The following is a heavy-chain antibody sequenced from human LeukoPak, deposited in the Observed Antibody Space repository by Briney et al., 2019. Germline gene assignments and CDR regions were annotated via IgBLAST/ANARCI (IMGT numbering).Heavy chain of an antibody. J-gene: IGHJ3*02. CDR3: VRQLGEGLVDAFDI. V-gene: IGHV3-21*01. D-gene: IGHD3/OR15-3a*01. CDR1: GFTFSDYS. Sequence: GGSLRLSCAASGFTFSDYSMNWVRQAAGKGLEWVSSISSTDIYIYYADSVKGRFTISRDNAKNSLYLQMNSLRAEDTAVYYCVRQLGEGLVDAFDIWGQGTMVTVSS. CDR2: ISSTDIYI.